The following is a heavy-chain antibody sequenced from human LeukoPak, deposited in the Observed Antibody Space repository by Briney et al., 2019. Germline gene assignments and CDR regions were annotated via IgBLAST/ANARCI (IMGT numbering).Heavy chain of an antibody. CDR2: ISGSGGST. CDR1: GFTFSNYA. Sequence: GGSLRLSCAASGFTFSNYAMSWVRQAPGKGLEWVSAISGSGGSTYYADSVKGRFTISRDNSKNTLYLQMNSLRAEDTAVYYCAKAQLSTYYYDSSGYSHWGQGTLVTVSS. V-gene: IGHV3-23*01. D-gene: IGHD3-22*01. J-gene: IGHJ4*02. CDR3: AKAQLSTYYYDSSGYSH.